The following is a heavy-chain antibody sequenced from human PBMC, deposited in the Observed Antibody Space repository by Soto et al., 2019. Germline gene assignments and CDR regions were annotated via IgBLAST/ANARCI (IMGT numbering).Heavy chain of an antibody. J-gene: IGHJ4*02. CDR2: INAGNGNT. D-gene: IGHD2-21*02. CDR1: GYTFTCCA. Sequence: ASVELSCKASGYTFTCCARRWVRQATEQRLEWMGWINAGNGNTKYSQKFQGRVTITRDTSASTAYMELSSLRSEDTAVYYCARSIVVVTALDYWGQGTLVTVS. V-gene: IGHV1-3*01. CDR3: ARSIVVVTALDY.